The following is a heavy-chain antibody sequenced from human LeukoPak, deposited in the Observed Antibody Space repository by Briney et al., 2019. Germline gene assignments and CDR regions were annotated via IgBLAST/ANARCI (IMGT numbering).Heavy chain of an antibody. J-gene: IGHJ5*02. Sequence: GGSLRLSCSVSGFSFSNYFMHWVRQAPGEGLVWVSRISGDGTTTIYADSVKGRFTISRDNAKNTLYLQMNSLRAEDTAVYYCARHVDATRWFDPWGQGALVTVSS. CDR3: ARHVDATRWFDP. V-gene: IGHV3-74*01. CDR1: GFSFSNYF. D-gene: IGHD2-15*01. CDR2: ISGDGTTT.